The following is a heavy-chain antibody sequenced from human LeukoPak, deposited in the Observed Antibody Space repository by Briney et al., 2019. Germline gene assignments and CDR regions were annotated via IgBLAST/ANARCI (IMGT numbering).Heavy chain of an antibody. D-gene: IGHD3-3*01. J-gene: IGHJ4*02. CDR1: GYTFSSYA. V-gene: IGHV3-23*01. CDR2: SGSGGST. CDR3: AKDFWSGYYPNY. Sequence: GGSLRLSCAASGYTFSSYAMSWVRQAPGKGLEWVSGSGSGGSTYYADSVKGRFTISRDNSKNTLYLQMNSLRAEDTAVYYCAKDFWSGYYPNYWGQGTLVTVSS.